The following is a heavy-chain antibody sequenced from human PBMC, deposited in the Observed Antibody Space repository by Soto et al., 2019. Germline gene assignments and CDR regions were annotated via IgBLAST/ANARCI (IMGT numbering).Heavy chain of an antibody. CDR1: GGTFSSYA. Sequence: SVKVSCKASGGTFSSYAISWVRQAPGQGLEWMGGIIPIFGTANYAQKFQGRVTITADESTSTAYMELSSLRSEDTAVYYCARVTSEGKVNTRFYYYGMDVWGQGTTVTVSS. D-gene: IGHD4-4*01. CDR3: ARVTSEGKVNTRFYYYGMDV. CDR2: IIPIFGTA. V-gene: IGHV1-69*13. J-gene: IGHJ6*02.